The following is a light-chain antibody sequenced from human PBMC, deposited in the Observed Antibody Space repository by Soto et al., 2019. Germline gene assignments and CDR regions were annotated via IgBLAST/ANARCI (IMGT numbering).Light chain of an antibody. V-gene: IGKV3-11*01. CDR3: QQRSNWPPT. Sequence: EIVLTQSPATLSLSPGERATLSCRASQSVSSYLAWYQQKPGQAPRLLSYEASDRATGIPARFSGSGSGTDFTLTISSLEPEEFAVYYCQQRSNWPPTFGQGTRLEIK. CDR2: EAS. J-gene: IGKJ5*01. CDR1: QSVSSY.